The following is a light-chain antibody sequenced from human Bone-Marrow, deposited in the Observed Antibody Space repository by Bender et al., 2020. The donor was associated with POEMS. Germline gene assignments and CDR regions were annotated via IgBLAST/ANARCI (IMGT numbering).Light chain of an antibody. V-gene: IGLV1-44*01. CDR2: SDN. Sequence: QSVLTQPPSASGTPGQRVTISCSGSNSNIGTNAVNWYQQFPGTAPKLLIYSDNQRPSGVPDRFYAFKSGTSASLAISGLQSEDEAEYYCLSYDTSLAAWVFGGGTKLTVL. CDR3: LSYDTSLAAWV. J-gene: IGLJ3*02. CDR1: NSNIGTNA.